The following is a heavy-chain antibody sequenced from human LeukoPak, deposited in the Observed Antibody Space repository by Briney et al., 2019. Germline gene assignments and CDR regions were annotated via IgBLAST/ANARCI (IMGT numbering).Heavy chain of an antibody. V-gene: IGHV3-23*01. Sequence: GGSLRLSCAASGFTFSDYAMIWVRQAPGKGLEWVSAIGGGGGSIHYAESVKGRFTISRDNSKNTLFLQMNSLRAEDTAVYYCTLPISSRDGYPGEYFDYWGQGTLVTVSS. D-gene: IGHD5-24*01. J-gene: IGHJ4*02. CDR1: GFTFSDYA. CDR3: TLPISSRDGYPGEYFDY. CDR2: IGGGGGSI.